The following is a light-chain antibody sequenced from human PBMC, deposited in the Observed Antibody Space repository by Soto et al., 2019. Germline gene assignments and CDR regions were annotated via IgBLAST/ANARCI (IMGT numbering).Light chain of an antibody. CDR1: SSNIGAGYD. Sequence: QSVLTQPPSVSGAPGQRVTISCTGSSSNIGAGYDVHWYQQLPGTAPKLLIYGNSHRPSGVPARFSGSKSGTSASLAITGLQAEDEADDYCQSYDSSLSGHVVFGGGTKLTVL. CDR3: QSYDSSLSGHVV. J-gene: IGLJ2*01. V-gene: IGLV1-40*01. CDR2: GNS.